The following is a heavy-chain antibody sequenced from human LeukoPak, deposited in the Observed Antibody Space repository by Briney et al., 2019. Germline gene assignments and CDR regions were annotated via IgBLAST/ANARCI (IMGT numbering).Heavy chain of an antibody. J-gene: IGHJ3*02. D-gene: IGHD3-22*01. CDR2: IYHSGST. V-gene: IGHV4-30-2*01. CDR1: GGSISSGGYS. CDR3: ARGITMIVPSAFDI. Sequence: SGTLSLTCAVSGGSISSGGYSWRWIRQPPGKGLEWIGYIYHSGSTYYNPSLKSRVTISVDRSKNQFSLKLSSVTAADTAVYYCARGITMIVPSAFDIWGQGTMVTVSS.